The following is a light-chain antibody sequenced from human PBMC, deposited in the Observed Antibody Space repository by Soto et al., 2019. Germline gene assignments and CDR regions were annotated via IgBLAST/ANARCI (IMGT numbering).Light chain of an antibody. CDR3: QHYGPSPRLT. V-gene: IGKV3-20*01. CDR2: GGS. J-gene: IGKJ4*01. CDR1: QRVSSSY. Sequence: EIVLTQSPGTLSLSPGERATFSCRASQRVSSSYLGWYQQKRGQAPRLLIYGGSTRATGIPDRFSGSGSGTDFTLTVSRLEPEDFAVYFCQHYGPSPRLTFGGGTKVDIK.